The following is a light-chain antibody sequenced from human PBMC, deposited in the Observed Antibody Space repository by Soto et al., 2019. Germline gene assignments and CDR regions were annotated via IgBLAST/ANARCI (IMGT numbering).Light chain of an antibody. V-gene: IGKV1-27*01. J-gene: IGKJ1*01. CDR1: QGISNY. CDR3: QKYNSAPWT. CDR2: AAS. Sequence: DIQMPQSPSSLSASVGDRVPITCRASQGISNYLAWYQQKPGKVPKLLIYAASTLQSGVPSRFSGSGSGTDFTLTISSLQPEDVATYYCQKYNSAPWTVGQGTKVDIK.